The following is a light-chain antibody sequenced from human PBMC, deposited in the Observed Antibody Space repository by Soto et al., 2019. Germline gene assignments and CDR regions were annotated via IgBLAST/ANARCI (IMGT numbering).Light chain of an antibody. V-gene: IGLV2-14*01. CDR2: EVS. CDR3: SSYTSSSTGV. CDR1: SSDVGGYNY. J-gene: IGLJ1*01. Sequence: QPALTQPASVSGSPGQSITISCTGTSSDVGGYNYVSWYQQHPGKAPKLMIYEVSNRPSGVSNRFSGSKSGNTASLTISGLQAEDEADYYCSSYTSSSTGVFGTGTKVTV.